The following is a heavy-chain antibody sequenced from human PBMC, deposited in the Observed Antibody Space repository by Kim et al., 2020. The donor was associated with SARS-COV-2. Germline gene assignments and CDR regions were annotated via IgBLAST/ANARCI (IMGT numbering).Heavy chain of an antibody. V-gene: IGHV3-30*18. Sequence: GGSLRLSCAASGFTFSSYGMHWVHQAPGKGLEWVAVISYDGSNKYYADSVKGRFTISRDNSKNTLYLQMNSLRAEDTAVYYCAKGGEDSYGYGVDYWGQGTLVTVSS. D-gene: IGHD5-18*01. CDR3: AKGGEDSYGYGVDY. J-gene: IGHJ4*02. CDR2: ISYDGSNK. CDR1: GFTFSSYG.